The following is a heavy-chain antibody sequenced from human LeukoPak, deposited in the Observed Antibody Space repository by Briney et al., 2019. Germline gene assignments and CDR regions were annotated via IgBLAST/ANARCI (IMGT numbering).Heavy chain of an antibody. Sequence: AAVTVSCKASGYTFTGYYMHWVRQAPGQGLEWMGWINPNSGGTNYAQKFQGRVTMTRDTSISTAYMELSRLRSDDTAVYYCARVGYSSGWYDYWGQGTLVTVPS. J-gene: IGHJ4*02. CDR3: ARVGYSSGWYDY. V-gene: IGHV1-2*02. D-gene: IGHD6-19*01. CDR2: INPNSGGT. CDR1: GYTFTGYY.